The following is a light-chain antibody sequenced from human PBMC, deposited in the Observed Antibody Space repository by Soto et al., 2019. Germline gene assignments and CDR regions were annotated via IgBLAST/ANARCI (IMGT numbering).Light chain of an antibody. Sequence: EIVLTQSPGTLSLSPGERATLSCRASQSVSSSYLSWYQQKPGQAPRLLIYGASSRATGIPDRFSGSWSGTVFTLTISRLDPEDFAVYYCQQYGSSPTFGQGTKVEIK. CDR1: QSVSSSY. V-gene: IGKV3-20*01. CDR2: GAS. CDR3: QQYGSSPT. J-gene: IGKJ1*01.